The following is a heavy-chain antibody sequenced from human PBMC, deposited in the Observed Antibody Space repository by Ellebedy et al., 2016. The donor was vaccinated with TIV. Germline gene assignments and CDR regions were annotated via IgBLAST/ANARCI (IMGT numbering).Heavy chain of an antibody. Sequence: MPSETLSLTCAVYGGSFSGYYWSWIRQPPGKGLEWIGEINHSGSTNYNPSLKSRVTISVDKSKNQFSLKLSSVTAADTAVYYCARGLEWFFAFDIWGQGTMVTVSS. J-gene: IGHJ3*02. CDR1: GGSFSGYY. V-gene: IGHV4-34*01. D-gene: IGHD3-3*01. CDR2: INHSGST. CDR3: ARGLEWFFAFDI.